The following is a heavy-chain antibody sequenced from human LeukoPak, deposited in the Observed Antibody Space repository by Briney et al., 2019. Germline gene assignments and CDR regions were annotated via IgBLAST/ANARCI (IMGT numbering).Heavy chain of an antibody. CDR1: GFAFSLYT. CDR2: ISSSNKYI. Sequence: GGSLRLSCAASGFAFSLYTMDWVRQAPGKGLEWVSSISSSNKYIFYADSVKGRFTISRDNAKNSLYLQMNSLRAEDTAVYYCAREERELFDYWGQGTLVTVSS. CDR3: AREERELFDY. D-gene: IGHD1-26*01. V-gene: IGHV3-21*01. J-gene: IGHJ4*02.